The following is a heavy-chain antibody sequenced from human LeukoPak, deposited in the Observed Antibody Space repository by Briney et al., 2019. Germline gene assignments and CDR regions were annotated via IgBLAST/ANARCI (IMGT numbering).Heavy chain of an antibody. CDR1: GYRFTNYW. J-gene: IGHJ4*02. Sequence: PGESLKISCKGSGYRFTNYWIGWVRQMPGKGLEWTGIIYPGDSDTRYSPSFQGQVTISADKSISTAYLQWSSLKASDTAMYYCAIAGDSSTNCYRCFNYWGQGTLVTVSS. CDR3: AIAGDSSTNCYRCFNY. D-gene: IGHD2-2*01. V-gene: IGHV5-51*01. CDR2: IYPGDSDT.